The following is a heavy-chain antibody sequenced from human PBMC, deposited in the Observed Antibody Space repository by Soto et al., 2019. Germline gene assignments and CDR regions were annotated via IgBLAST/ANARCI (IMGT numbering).Heavy chain of an antibody. CDR3: ARGDSTDCSNGVCSFFYNHDMDV. Sequence: QVQLMQSGAEVKKPGASVKVSCKASGYSFTDYHIHWVRQAPGQGLEWLGRINPKSGGTSTAQKFQGGVTMTTDTSISTASMELTRLTSDDTAIYYCARGDSTDCSNGVCSFFYNHDMDVWGQGTTVTVSS. V-gene: IGHV1-2*06. D-gene: IGHD2-8*01. J-gene: IGHJ6*02. CDR1: GYSFTDYH. CDR2: INPKSGGT.